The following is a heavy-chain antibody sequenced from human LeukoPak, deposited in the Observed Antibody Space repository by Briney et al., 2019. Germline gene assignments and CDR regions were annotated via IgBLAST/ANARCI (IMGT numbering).Heavy chain of an antibody. D-gene: IGHD3-16*02. J-gene: IGHJ4*02. CDR1: GGSFSGYY. CDR3: ARGVSDYVWGSYRHHFDY. V-gene: IGHV4-34*01. CDR2: INHSGST. Sequence: SETLSLTCAVYGGSFSGYYWSWIRQPPGKGLEWIGEINHSGSTNYNPSLKSRVTISVDTSKNQFSRKRSSWTAADRAVYYCARGVSDYVWGSYRHHFDYWGQGTLVTVSS.